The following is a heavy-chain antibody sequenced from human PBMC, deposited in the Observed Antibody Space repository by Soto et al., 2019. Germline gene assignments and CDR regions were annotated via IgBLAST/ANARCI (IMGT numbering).Heavy chain of an antibody. D-gene: IGHD3-16*01. V-gene: IGHV3-30-3*01. CDR2: ISYDGSNK. J-gene: IGHJ3*02. Sequence: GGSLRLSCAASGFTFSSYAMHWVRQAPGKGLEWVAVISYDGSNKYYADSVKGRFTISRDNSKNTLYLQMNSLRAEDTAVYYCARPKSAFGRDYGFDIWGQGTMVTVSS. CDR1: GFTFSSYA. CDR3: ARPKSAFGRDYGFDI.